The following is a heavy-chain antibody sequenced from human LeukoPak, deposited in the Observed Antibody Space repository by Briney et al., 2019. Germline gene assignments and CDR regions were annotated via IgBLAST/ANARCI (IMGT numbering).Heavy chain of an antibody. CDR1: GYTFTSYD. CDR2: MNPNSGNT. V-gene: IGHV1-8*03. Sequence: ASVKVSCKASGYTFTSYDINWVRQATGQGLEWMGWMNPNSGNTGYAQKFQGRVTITRNTSISAAYMELSSLRSEDTAVYYCARVLNSCSSTSCYSRIYYYYYMDVWGKGTTVTVSS. CDR3: ARVLNSCSSTSCYSRIYYYYYMDV. D-gene: IGHD2-2*01. J-gene: IGHJ6*03.